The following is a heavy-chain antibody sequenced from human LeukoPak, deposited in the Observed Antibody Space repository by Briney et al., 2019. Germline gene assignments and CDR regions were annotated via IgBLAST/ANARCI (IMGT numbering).Heavy chain of an antibody. V-gene: IGHV1-46*04. J-gene: IGHJ4*02. D-gene: IGHD5-18*01. Sequence: GASVKVSCKASGYTFTNYYLHWVRQAPGQGLQWMGMINPSGANTRYAQKLQGRVTMTRDPSTRTVDMELISLTYDDSAMYYCTRTLGYHSGFFDYWGQGTLVTGSS. CDR3: TRTLGYHSGFFDY. CDR2: INPSGANT. CDR1: GYTFTNYY.